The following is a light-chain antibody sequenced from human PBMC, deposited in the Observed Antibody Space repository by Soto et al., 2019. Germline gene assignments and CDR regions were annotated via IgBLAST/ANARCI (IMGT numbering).Light chain of an antibody. CDR2: ATS. Sequence: IVLTHAPGTLSLSPGEIATLSFRASQSVSRTYLAWYQQKPVQAPRLLIYATSSRATGIPDRFSGSGSGTDFTLTISRLEPEDFAVYYCQQYGRSGTFGQGTKVDIK. CDR3: QQYGRSGT. CDR1: QSVSRTY. J-gene: IGKJ1*01. V-gene: IGKV3-20*01.